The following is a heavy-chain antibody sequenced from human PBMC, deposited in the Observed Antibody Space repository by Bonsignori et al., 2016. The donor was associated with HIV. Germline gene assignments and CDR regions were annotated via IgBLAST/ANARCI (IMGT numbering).Heavy chain of an antibody. Sequence: QVQLVQSGAEVKKPGSSVKVSCKASGGTFRSHAISWVATGPSDKGLRGWEGIIPLVAIANYAQKFQDRVTISADKSMSIVYMELSSLRSEDTAVYFCARESGSRGNYGYYFDN. CDR1: GGTFRSHA. D-gene: IGHD3-16*01. CDR3: ARESGSRGNYGYYFDN. V-gene: IGHV1-69*04. J-gene: IGHJ4*01. CDR2: IIPLVAIA.